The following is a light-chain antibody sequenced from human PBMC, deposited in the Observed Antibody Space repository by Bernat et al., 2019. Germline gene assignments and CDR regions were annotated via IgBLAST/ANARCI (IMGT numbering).Light chain of an antibody. V-gene: IGLV2-14*01. J-gene: IGLJ1*01. CDR2: DVS. Sequence: QSALTQPASVSGSPGQSITISCTGTSSDVGAYNYVSWYQQHPGKAPKLMIYDVSDRPSGVSDRFSGSKSGNRASLTISGLQAADEADYYCSSYTSSSTLYVFGTGTKVIVL. CDR3: SSYTSSSTLYV. CDR1: SSDVGAYNY.